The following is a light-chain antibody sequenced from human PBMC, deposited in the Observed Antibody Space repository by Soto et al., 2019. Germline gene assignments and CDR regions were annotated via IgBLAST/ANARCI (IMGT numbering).Light chain of an antibody. CDR1: SSNIGNND. V-gene: IGLV1-51*01. J-gene: IGLJ2*01. CDR2: DNN. CDR3: GTWYSRLSAGV. Sequence: QSVLTQPPSVSAAPGQKVTISCSGSSSNIGNNDVSWYQQLPGTAPKLLIYDNNKRPSGIPDRFSGSKSGTSATLGITGLQTGDEADYYCGTWYSRLSAGVFGGGTKLTVL.